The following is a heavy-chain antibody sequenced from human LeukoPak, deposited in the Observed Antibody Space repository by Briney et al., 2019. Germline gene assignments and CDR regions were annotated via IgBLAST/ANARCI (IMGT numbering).Heavy chain of an antibody. CDR3: ARQAPTWGYGPGSYISGRHDY. V-gene: IGHV4-39*01. D-gene: IGHD3-10*01. J-gene: IGHJ4*02. CDR2: IYYSGST. CDR1: GGSISSSSYY. Sequence: PSETLSLTCTVSGGSISSSSYYWGWIRQPPGKGLEWIGSIYYSGSTYYNPSLKSRVTISVDTSKNQFSLKLSSVTAADTAVYYCARQAPTWGYGPGSYISGRHDYWGQGTLVTVSS.